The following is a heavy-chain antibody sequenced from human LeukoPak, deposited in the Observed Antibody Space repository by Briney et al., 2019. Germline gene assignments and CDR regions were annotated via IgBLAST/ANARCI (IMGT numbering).Heavy chain of an antibody. CDR2: VGDSGGGT. CDR1: GFTFSSYV. CDR3: AKPGYYGSGSYLSFDY. J-gene: IGHJ4*02. D-gene: IGHD3-10*01. Sequence: GGSLRLSCAASGFTFSSYVMSWVRQAPGKGLEWVSAVGDSGGGTYYADSVKGRFTISRDNSKNTLYLQMNSLRAEDTAVYYCAKPGYYGSGSYLSFDYWGQGTLVTVSS. V-gene: IGHV3-23*01.